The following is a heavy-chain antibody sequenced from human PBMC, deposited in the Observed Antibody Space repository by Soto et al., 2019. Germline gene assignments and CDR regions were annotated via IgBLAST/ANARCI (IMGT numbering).Heavy chain of an antibody. CDR1: GGSISSSIYY. V-gene: IGHV4-39*01. CDR2: IYYSGST. Sequence: SETLSLTCSVSGGSISSSIYYWGWIRQPPGKGLEWIGSIYYSGSTYYNPSLKSRVTISVDTSKNQFSLKLRSVTAADTAVYYCARIYGGYYFDYWGQGTLVTVSS. CDR3: ARIYGGYYFDY. D-gene: IGHD4-17*01. J-gene: IGHJ4*02.